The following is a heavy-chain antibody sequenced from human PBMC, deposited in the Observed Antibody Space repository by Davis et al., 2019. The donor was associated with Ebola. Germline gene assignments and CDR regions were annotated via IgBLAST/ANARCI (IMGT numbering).Heavy chain of an antibody. D-gene: IGHD1-26*01. V-gene: IGHV4-39*07. CDR1: GGSISSSSYY. CDR2: IYYSGST. J-gene: IGHJ4*02. CDR3: ARRPAMWGDYFLY. Sequence: MPSETLSLTCTVSGGSISSSSYYWGWIRQPPGKGLEWIGYIYYSGSTYYNPSLKSRVTISVDTSKNQFSLKLSSVTAADTAVYYCARRPAMWGDYFLYWGQGTLVTVSS.